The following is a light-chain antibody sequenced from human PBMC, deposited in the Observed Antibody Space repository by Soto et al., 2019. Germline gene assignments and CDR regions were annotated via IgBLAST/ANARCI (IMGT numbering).Light chain of an antibody. CDR1: QPISSW. CDR2: KAS. J-gene: IGKJ1*01. CDR3: HQHYSSSAA. Sequence: DIQMTQSPSTLSGSVGYRVTITCRASQPISSWLAWYQQKPGKAPTLLLYKASTFKSGDPSTFCGSGSGTEFTLTTSSMQHPDYVTSYYHQHYSSSAAFGQGTKVDI. V-gene: IGKV1-5*03.